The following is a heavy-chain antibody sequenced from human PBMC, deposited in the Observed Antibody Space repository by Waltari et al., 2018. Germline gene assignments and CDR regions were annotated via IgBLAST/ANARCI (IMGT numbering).Heavy chain of an antibody. CDR2: FIPTFGTT. J-gene: IGHJ6*02. Sequence: QVQVVQSGAEVKKPGSSVSVSCKGSGGTFSSCGRSRVRQPPGQGLEWMGGFIPTFGTTNYPQEFQGRVTITADKSTSTAYMELSSLRSADTAVYYCTGGYYESSGFSFSYTYNMDVWGQGTTVTVSS. V-gene: IGHV1-69*06. CDR1: GGTFSSCG. CDR3: TGGYYESSGFSFSYTYNMDV. D-gene: IGHD3-22*01.